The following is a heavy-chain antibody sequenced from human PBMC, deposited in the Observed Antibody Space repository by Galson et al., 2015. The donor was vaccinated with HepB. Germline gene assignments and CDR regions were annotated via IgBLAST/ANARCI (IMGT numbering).Heavy chain of an antibody. Sequence: SLRLSCAASGLSFNDVWMTWIRQAPGKGLEWVGRIKSRSHGGTIDYAAPVRGRFTISRDDSENTVYLQMNSLKTEDTAVYYCMTAQNEYVWGSYRVFEYWGQGTLVTVSS. CDR2: IKSRSHGGTI. J-gene: IGHJ4*02. CDR3: MTAQNEYVWGSYRVFEY. CDR1: GLSFNDVW. D-gene: IGHD3-16*02. V-gene: IGHV3-15*01.